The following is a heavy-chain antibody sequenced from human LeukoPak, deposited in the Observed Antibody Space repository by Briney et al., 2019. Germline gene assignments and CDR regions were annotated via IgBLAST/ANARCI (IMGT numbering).Heavy chain of an antibody. J-gene: IGHJ4*02. D-gene: IGHD2-15*01. Sequence: SGPALVKPTQTLTLTCTFSGFSLSTSGMCVSWIRQPPGKALEWLARIDWDDDKYYSASLKTRLTISRDTSKNQVVLTMINMDPVDTARYYCARRYCSGGSCYSEYDYFDYWGQGTLVTVSS. V-gene: IGHV2-70*11. CDR1: GFSLSTSGMC. CDR2: IDWDDDK. CDR3: ARRYCSGGSCYSEYDYFDY.